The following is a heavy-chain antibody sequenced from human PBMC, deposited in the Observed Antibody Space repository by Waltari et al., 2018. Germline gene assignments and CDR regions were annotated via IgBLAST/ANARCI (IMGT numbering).Heavy chain of an antibody. Sequence: QVQLQESGPGLVKPSQTLSLTCTVSGGSISSGSYYWSWIRQPAGKGLEWIGRIYTSGGTNYNPSLKSRVTISVDTSKNQFSLKLSSVTAADTAVYYCARGGGVTTVTGFDYWGQGTLVTVSS. CDR2: IYTSGGT. V-gene: IGHV4-61*02. CDR1: GGSISSGSYY. D-gene: IGHD4-17*01. CDR3: ARGGGVTTVTGFDY. J-gene: IGHJ4*02.